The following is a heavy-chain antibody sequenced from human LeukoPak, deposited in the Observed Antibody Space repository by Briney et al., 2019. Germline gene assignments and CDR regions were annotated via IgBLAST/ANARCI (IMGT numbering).Heavy chain of an antibody. CDR2: ISESGSGA. V-gene: IGHV3-23*01. CDR1: GFAFSSFA. J-gene: IGHJ4*02. Sequence: GGSLRLSCAASGFAFSSFAMSWVRQAPGKGLEWVSSISESGSGAYYADSVKGRFTISRDNAENSLYLQMNSLRAEDTAIYYCVVITWDYWGQGTLVTVSS. CDR3: VVITWDY. D-gene: IGHD3-22*01.